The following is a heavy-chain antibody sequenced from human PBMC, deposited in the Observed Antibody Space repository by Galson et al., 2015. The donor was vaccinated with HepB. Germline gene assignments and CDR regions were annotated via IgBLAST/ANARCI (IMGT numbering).Heavy chain of an antibody. D-gene: IGHD6-13*01. CDR1: GYTFTSYG. V-gene: IGHV1-18*04. Sequence: SVKVSCKASGYTFTSYGISWVRQAPGQGLEWMGWISAYSGDIKYTQKLQGRVTLTADTSTSTVYMELKNLRSDDTAMYYCARDLWARASSSYYSHWGQGTLVTVSS. CDR2: ISAYSGDI. J-gene: IGHJ4*02. CDR3: ARDLWARASSSYYSH.